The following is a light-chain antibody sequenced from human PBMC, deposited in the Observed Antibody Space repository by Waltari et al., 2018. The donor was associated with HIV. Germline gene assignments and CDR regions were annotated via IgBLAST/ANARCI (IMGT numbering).Light chain of an antibody. CDR1: HSVLYTSNSNNY. J-gene: IGKJ5*01. V-gene: IGKV4-1*01. CDR3: QQYHSTPIT. CDR2: WAS. Sequence: DIVMTQSPDSLAVSLGARATINCKSSHSVLYTSNSNNYLAWYQQKPGQPPKLLIYWASTRESGVPDRFSGSGSGTEFTLTISSLQAEDVAAYYCQQYHSTPITFGQGTRLEIK.